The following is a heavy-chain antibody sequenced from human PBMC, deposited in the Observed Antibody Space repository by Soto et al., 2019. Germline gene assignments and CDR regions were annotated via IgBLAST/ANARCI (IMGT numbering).Heavy chain of an antibody. CDR3: ASQRQGSSFDC. J-gene: IGHJ4*02. CDR2: ISYDGSNK. Sequence: VQLVESGGGVVQPGRSLRLSCAASGFTFSSYGMHWVRQAPGKGLEWVAVISYDGSNKYYADSVKGRFTISRDNSKNTLFLQMNSLRAEDTAVYYCASQRQGSSFDCWGQGTLVTVSS. CDR1: GFTFSSYG. V-gene: IGHV3-30*03. D-gene: IGHD2-2*01.